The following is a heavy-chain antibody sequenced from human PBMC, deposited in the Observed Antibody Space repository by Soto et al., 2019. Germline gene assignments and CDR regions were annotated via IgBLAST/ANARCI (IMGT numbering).Heavy chain of an antibody. CDR1: GGSISSYY. Sequence: NPSETLSLTCTVSGGSISSYYWSWIRQPPGKGLEWIGYIYYSGSTNYNPSLKSRVTISVDTSKNQFSLKLSSVTAADTAVYYCAREVTSMVRGNWFDPWGQGTLVTVSS. CDR3: AREVTSMVRGNWFDP. V-gene: IGHV4-59*01. D-gene: IGHD3-10*01. CDR2: IYYSGST. J-gene: IGHJ5*02.